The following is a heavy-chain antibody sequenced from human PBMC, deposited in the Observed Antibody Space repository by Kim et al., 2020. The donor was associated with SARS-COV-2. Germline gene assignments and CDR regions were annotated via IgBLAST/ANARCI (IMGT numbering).Heavy chain of an antibody. D-gene: IGHD6-13*01. CDR1: GYTFTSYA. CDR3: AREGSGSSYEDY. J-gene: IGHJ4*02. Sequence: ASVKVSCKASGYTFTSYAMHWVRQAPGQRLEWMGWINAGNGNTKYSQKFQGRVTITRDTSASTAYMELSSLRSEDTAVYYCAREGSGSSYEDYWGQGTLVTVSS. V-gene: IGHV1-3*01. CDR2: INAGNGNT.